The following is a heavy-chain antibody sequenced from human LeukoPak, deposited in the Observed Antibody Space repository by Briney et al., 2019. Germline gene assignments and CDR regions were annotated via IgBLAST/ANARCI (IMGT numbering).Heavy chain of an antibody. Sequence: GGSLRLSCTASGFTFSSYAMHWVRQAPGKELEYVSAITSNGDSTHYARSVKGRFTISRDNSKDTVYLQMGSLRSEDMAVYYCARGPYHMLFMPTRFDTWGQGTVVTVSS. J-gene: IGHJ5*02. CDR1: GFTFSSYA. D-gene: IGHD2/OR15-2a*01. V-gene: IGHV3-64*01. CDR2: ITSNGDST. CDR3: ARGPYHMLFMPTRFDT.